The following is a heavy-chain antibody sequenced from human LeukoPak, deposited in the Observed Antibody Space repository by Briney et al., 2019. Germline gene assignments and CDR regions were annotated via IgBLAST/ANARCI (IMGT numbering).Heavy chain of an antibody. V-gene: IGHV1-3*01. CDR3: ARRELVGVVTLRNYYYGMDV. J-gene: IGHJ6*02. CDR1: GYTFTSYA. CDR2: INAGNGNT. D-gene: IGHD3-3*01. Sequence: GASVKVSCTASGYTFTSYAMHWVRQAPGQRPEWMGWINAGNGNTKYSQKFQGRVTITRDTSASTAYMELSSLRSEDTAVYYCARRELVGVVTLRNYYYGMDVWGQGTTVTVSS.